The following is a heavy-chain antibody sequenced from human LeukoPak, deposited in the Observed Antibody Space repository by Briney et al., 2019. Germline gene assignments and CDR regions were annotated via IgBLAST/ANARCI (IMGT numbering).Heavy chain of an antibody. CDR3: VKDRPCETCMPMDA. CDR2: ISGTTGST. D-gene: IGHD2-2*01. CDR1: GFTFSNYA. Sequence: PGGSLRLSCAASGFTFSNYAISWVRQAPGKGLEWVSGISGTTGSTYYADSVRGRFTISRDNSKNTVYLQMNSLRAEDTAIYYCVKDRPCETCMPMDAWGQGTTVTVSS. V-gene: IGHV3-23*01. J-gene: IGHJ6*02.